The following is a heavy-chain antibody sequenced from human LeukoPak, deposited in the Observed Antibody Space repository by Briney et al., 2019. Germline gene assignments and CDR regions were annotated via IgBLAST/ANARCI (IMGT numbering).Heavy chain of an antibody. D-gene: IGHD3-22*01. CDR2: MNPHSGNT. CDR3: ARGFRSDSSGRKFDC. Sequence: ASVKVSCKASRYTFTTYDINWVRQATGQGLEWMGWMNPHSGNTGYAQNFQGRVTMTRNTSIGTAYMELSSLRSEDTAVYYCARGFRSDSSGRKFDCWGQGTLVTVSS. V-gene: IGHV1-8*01. J-gene: IGHJ4*02. CDR1: RYTFTTYD.